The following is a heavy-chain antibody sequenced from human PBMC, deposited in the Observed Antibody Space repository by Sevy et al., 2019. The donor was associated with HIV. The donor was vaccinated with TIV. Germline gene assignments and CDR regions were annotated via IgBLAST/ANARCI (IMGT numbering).Heavy chain of an antibody. CDR2: IKSKTDGGTT. Sequence: GGSLRLSCAASGFTFSNAWMSWVRQAPGKGLEWVGRIKSKTDGGTTDYAAPVKGRFTISRDDSKNTLYLQMNSLKTEDTAVYYCTTAIVVGTAANLGAFDIWGQGTMVTVS. V-gene: IGHV3-15*01. J-gene: IGHJ3*02. CDR3: TTAIVVGTAANLGAFDI. D-gene: IGHD2-2*01. CDR1: GFTFSNAW.